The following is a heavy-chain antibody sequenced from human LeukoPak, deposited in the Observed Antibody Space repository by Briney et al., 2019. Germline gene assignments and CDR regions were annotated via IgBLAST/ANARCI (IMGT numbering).Heavy chain of an antibody. J-gene: IGHJ4*02. Sequence: SETLSLTCTVSGGSIISGGYYWSWIRQHPGKGLEWIGYIYYSGSTYYNPSLKSRVTISVDKSKNQFSLKLSSVTAAHTAVYYCARSWAYIVYWGQGTLVTVSS. CDR3: ARSWAYIVY. D-gene: IGHD3-16*01. CDR1: GGSIISGGYY. CDR2: IYYSGST. V-gene: IGHV4-31*09.